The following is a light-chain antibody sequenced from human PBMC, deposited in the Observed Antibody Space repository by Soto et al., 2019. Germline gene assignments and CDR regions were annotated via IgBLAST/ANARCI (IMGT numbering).Light chain of an antibody. CDR1: QSVSSN. V-gene: IGKV3-15*01. J-gene: IGKJ4*01. CDR2: SAS. Sequence: EIVMTQSPATLSVSPGERATLSCRASQSVSSNLSWYQQNPGQAPRLLIYSASTRATGIPASFSGSGSGTEFSLTISSLQYEDFAVYYCQQYNNWPPLTFGGGTKVEIK. CDR3: QQYNNWPPLT.